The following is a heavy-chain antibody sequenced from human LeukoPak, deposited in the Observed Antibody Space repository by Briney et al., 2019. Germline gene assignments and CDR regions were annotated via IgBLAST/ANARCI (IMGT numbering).Heavy chain of an antibody. V-gene: IGHV1-46*01. J-gene: IGHJ5*02. CDR1: GYTFTSYY. D-gene: IGHD4-23*01. Sequence: ASVKVSCKASGYTFTSYYMHWVRQAPGQGLEWMGIINPSGGSTSYAQKFQGRVTMTRDTSTSTVYMEPSSLRSEDTAVYYCARDMDGDYVGGWFDPWGQGTLVTVSS. CDR2: INPSGGST. CDR3: ARDMDGDYVGGWFDP.